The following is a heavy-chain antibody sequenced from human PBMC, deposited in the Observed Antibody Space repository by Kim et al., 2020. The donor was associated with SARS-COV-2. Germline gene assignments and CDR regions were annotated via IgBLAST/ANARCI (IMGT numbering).Heavy chain of an antibody. J-gene: IGHJ6*02. D-gene: IGHD2-15*01. V-gene: IGHV3-11*05. CDR3: ARDVYCSGGSCYSYGMDV. Sequence: KGRFTISRDNAKNSLYLQMNSLGAEDTAVYYCARDVYCSGGSCYSYGMDVWGQGTTVTVSS.